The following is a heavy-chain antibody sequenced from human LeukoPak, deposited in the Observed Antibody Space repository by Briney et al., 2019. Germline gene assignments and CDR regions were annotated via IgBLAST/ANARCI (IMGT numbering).Heavy chain of an antibody. CDR2: IKRKTDGGTA. CDR3: TTVTDGGLDY. V-gene: IGHV3-15*01. CDR1: GFTFSHAW. Sequence: GGSLRLSCAASGFTFSHAWMSWVRQAPGKGLEWVGRIKRKTDGGTADHAAPVKGRFTISRDDSKNTLDLQMNSLKTEDTAVYYCTTVTDGGLDYWGQGTLVTVSS. J-gene: IGHJ4*02.